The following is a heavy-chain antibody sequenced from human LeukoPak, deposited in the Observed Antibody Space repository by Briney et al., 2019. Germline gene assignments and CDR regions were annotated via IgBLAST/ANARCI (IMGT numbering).Heavy chain of an antibody. CDR2: INHSGST. Sequence: PSETLSLTCAVYGGSFSGYYWSWIRQPPGKGLEWIGEINHSGSTNYNPSLKSRVTISVDTSKNQFSLKPSSVTAADTAVYYCARNTIIVGATTAFDIWGQGTMVTVSS. D-gene: IGHD1-26*01. CDR3: ARNTIIVGATTAFDI. V-gene: IGHV4-34*01. J-gene: IGHJ3*02. CDR1: GGSFSGYY.